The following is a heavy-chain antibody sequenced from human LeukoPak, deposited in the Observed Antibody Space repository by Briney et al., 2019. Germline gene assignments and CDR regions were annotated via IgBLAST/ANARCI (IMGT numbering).Heavy chain of an antibody. CDR3: ARDRMSSRWGTYYYYMDV. CDR2: ISSGSYHI. J-gene: IGHJ6*03. D-gene: IGHD6-13*01. CDR1: GFTFSSYS. V-gene: IGHV3-21*01. Sequence: GESLRLSCEASGFTFSSYSMNWVRQAPGKGLEWVASISSGSYHIYYADALKGRFTISRNNAKNSLYLQMNSLRAEDTAVYYCARDRMSSRWGTYYYYMDVWGNGTTVSISS.